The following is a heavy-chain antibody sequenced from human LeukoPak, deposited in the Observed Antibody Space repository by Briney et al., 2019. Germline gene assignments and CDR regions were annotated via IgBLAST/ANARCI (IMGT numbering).Heavy chain of an antibody. D-gene: IGHD3-10*01. Sequence: GASVKVSCTASGYTFTSYYMHWVRQAPGQGLEWMGIINPSGGSTSYAQKFQGRVTMTRDTSTSTVYMELSSLRSEDTAVYYCARTPGSYQIDYWGQGTLVTVSS. CDR3: ARTPGSYQIDY. J-gene: IGHJ4*02. CDR1: GYTFTSYY. CDR2: INPSGGST. V-gene: IGHV1-46*01.